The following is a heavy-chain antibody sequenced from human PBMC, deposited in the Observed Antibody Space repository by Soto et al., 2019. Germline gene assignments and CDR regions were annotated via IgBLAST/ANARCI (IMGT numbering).Heavy chain of an antibody. D-gene: IGHD7-27*01. V-gene: IGHV1-69*12. J-gene: IGHJ6*02. Sequence: QVQLVQSGAEVKKPGSSVKVSCKASGGTFSSYAISWVRQAPGQGLEWMGGIIPIFGTANYAQKFQGRVRITGDESPNAAYMELSSLRSEDTAVYYWATTEMGNYYYGLDVWGQGTTVTVSS. CDR1: GGTFSSYA. CDR2: IIPIFGTA. CDR3: ATTEMGNYYYGLDV.